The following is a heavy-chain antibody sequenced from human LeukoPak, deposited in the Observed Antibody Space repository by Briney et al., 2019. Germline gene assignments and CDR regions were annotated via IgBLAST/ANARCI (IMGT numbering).Heavy chain of an antibody. J-gene: IGHJ4*02. CDR2: INGDGSHS. Sequence: GGSLRLSCTASGFTFSRSWMDWVRHAPGKGLVWVSRINGDGSHSTSADSLQGRFTISRHNAMNSLYLQMSSLRADDTAVYYCARGLYSYGSIDYWGQGTLVTVSS. CDR1: GFTFSRSW. D-gene: IGHD5-18*01. CDR3: ARGLYSYGSIDY. V-gene: IGHV3-74*01.